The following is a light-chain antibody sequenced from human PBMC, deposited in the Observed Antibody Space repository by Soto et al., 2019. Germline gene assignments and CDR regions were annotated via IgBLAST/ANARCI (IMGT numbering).Light chain of an antibody. CDR1: SSDVGAYNY. Sequence: QSALTQPASVSGSPGQSITISCTGTSSDVGAYNYVSWYQQYPGKAPKFMIYDVTNRPLGVSNRFSGSKSGNTASLTISGLQAEDEADYYCSSYTSRGPGYVFGTGTKLTVL. CDR3: SSYTSRGPGYV. J-gene: IGLJ1*01. V-gene: IGLV2-14*01. CDR2: DVT.